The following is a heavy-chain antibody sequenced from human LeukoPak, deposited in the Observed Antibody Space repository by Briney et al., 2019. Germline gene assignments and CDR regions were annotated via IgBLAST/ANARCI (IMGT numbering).Heavy chain of an antibody. D-gene: IGHD6-13*01. Sequence: GGSLRLSCAASGFTFSSYAMSWGRQAPGKGLEGVSAISGSGGSTYYADSVKGRFTISRENSKNTLYLQMNSLRAEDTAVYYCAKNWVSSSSPMGFDPWGQGTLVTVSS. CDR2: ISGSGGST. CDR1: GFTFSSYA. V-gene: IGHV3-23*01. J-gene: IGHJ5*02. CDR3: AKNWVSSSSPMGFDP.